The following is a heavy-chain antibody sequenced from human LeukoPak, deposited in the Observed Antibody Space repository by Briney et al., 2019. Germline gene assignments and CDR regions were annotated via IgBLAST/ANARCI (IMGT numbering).Heavy chain of an antibody. Sequence: SVKVSCKASGDTFSSYAISWVRQAPGQGLEWMGGIIPIFGTANYAQKFQGRVTITADESTSTAYMELSSLRSEDTAVYYCARIRFSGSYYYFDYWGQGTLVTVSS. D-gene: IGHD1-26*01. V-gene: IGHV1-69*13. J-gene: IGHJ4*02. CDR2: IIPIFGTA. CDR1: GDTFSSYA. CDR3: ARIRFSGSYYYFDY.